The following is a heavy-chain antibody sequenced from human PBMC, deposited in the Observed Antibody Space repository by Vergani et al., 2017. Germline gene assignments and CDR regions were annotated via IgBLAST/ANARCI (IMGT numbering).Heavy chain of an antibody. CDR1: GFTFGSYS. CDR2: ISSSGNYV. CDR3: ARDQGSGTNRHHYGLDV. V-gene: IGHV3-21*06. J-gene: IGHJ6*02. Sequence: EEHLVESGGGLVKPGGSLRLFCVASGFTFGSYSVNWVRQAPGWGLEWVSSISSSGNYVYYAASVKGRFSISRDNAKNLLSLQMNSLRADDTAVYYCARDQGSGTNRHHYGLDVWGQGTTVTVSS. D-gene: IGHD3-10*01.